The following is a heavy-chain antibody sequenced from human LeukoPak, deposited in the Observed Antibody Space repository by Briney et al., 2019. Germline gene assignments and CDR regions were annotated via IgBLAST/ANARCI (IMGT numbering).Heavy chain of an antibody. D-gene: IGHD4-23*01. V-gene: IGHV3-33*01. J-gene: IGHJ4*02. CDR3: ARDGGGNSPDY. CDR1: GINFSFPA. CDR2: IWNDGSNK. Sequence: GGFLRTSCAMSGINFSFPAMHWVRPAPGKGPEWVAVIWNDGSNKYYADSVKGRFTISRDNSKNALHLQMNSLRADDTAVYYCARDGGGNSPDYWGQGTLVSVSS.